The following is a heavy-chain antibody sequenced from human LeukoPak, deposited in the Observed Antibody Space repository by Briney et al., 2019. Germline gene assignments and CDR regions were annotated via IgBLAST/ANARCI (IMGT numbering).Heavy chain of an antibody. V-gene: IGHV3-23*01. CDR1: GFTFSSYW. CDR3: AKGLYCSSTSCWRTLYFDY. D-gene: IGHD2-2*01. J-gene: IGHJ4*02. Sequence: PGGSLRLSCAGSGFTFSSYWMSWVRQAPGKGLEWVSAISGSGGSTYYADSVKGRFTISRDNSKNTLYLQMNSLRAEDTAVYYCAKGLYCSSTSCWRTLYFDYWGQGTLVTVSS. CDR2: ISGSGGST.